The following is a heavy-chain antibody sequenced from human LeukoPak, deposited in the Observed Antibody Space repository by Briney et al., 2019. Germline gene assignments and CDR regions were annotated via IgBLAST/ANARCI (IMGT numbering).Heavy chain of an antibody. D-gene: IGHD3-3*01. Sequence: SETLSLTCTVSGGSISSYYWGWIRQPPGKGLEWIGSIYYSGSTYYNPSLKSRVTISVDTSKNQFSLKLSSVTAADTAVYYCARAYLRSLDYWGQGTLVTVSS. J-gene: IGHJ4*02. CDR1: GGSISSYY. CDR3: ARAYLRSLDY. V-gene: IGHV4-39*01. CDR2: IYYSGST.